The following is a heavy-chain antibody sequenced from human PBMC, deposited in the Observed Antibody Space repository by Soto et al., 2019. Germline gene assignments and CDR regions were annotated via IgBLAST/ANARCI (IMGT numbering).Heavy chain of an antibody. CDR3: AKAVRTTIDFAHFDF. D-gene: IGHD1-26*01. J-gene: IGHJ4*02. Sequence: HPGGSLRLSCAASGFTFRSYAINWVRQAPGKGLEWVSGISGSADSTYFADSVRGRSTISRDNSKSTLYLQMNSLRVEDTAIYYCAKAVRTTIDFAHFDFWGQGTLVTVSS. V-gene: IGHV3-23*01. CDR1: GFTFRSYA. CDR2: ISGSADST.